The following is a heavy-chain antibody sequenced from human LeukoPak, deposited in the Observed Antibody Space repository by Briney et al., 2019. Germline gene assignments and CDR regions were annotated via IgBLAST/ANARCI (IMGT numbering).Heavy chain of an antibody. CDR1: GFTFSSYE. CDR3: ASARRDGYDFWSGYYTGGGSFYI. Sequence: GGSLRLSCAASGFTFSSYEMNWVRQAPGKGLEWVSYIRRSGITIYCADSVEGRFTISRDNAKNSLYLQMISLRAEDTAVYYCASARRDGYDFWSGYYTGGGSFYIWGQGTMVTVSS. J-gene: IGHJ3*02. V-gene: IGHV3-48*03. CDR2: IRRSGITI. D-gene: IGHD3-3*01.